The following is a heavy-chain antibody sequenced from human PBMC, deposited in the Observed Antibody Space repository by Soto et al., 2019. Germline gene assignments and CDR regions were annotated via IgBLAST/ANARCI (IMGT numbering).Heavy chain of an antibody. J-gene: IGHJ4*02. CDR3: AGENWNYGKNDY. V-gene: IGHV4-34*01. CDR2: INHSGST. D-gene: IGHD1-7*01. Sequence: KTSETLSLTCAVYGGSFSGYYWSWIRQPPGKGLEWIGEINHSGSTNYNPSLKSRVTISVDTSKNQFSLKLSSVTAADTAVYYCAGENWNYGKNDYWGQGTLVTVSS. CDR1: GGSFSGYY.